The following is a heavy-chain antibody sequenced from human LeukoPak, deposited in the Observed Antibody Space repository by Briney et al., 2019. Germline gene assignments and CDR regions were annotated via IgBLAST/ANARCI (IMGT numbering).Heavy chain of an antibody. J-gene: IGHJ5*02. CDR2: INHSGST. CDR3: ARGHRRITMVRGQRWFDP. CDR1: GGSFSGYY. V-gene: IGHV4-34*01. D-gene: IGHD3-10*01. Sequence: SETLSLTCAVYGGSFSGYYWSWIRQPPGKGLEWIGEINHSGSTNYNPSLKSRVTISVDTSKNQFSLKLSSVTAADTAVYYCARGHRRITMVRGQRWFDPWGQGTPVTVSS.